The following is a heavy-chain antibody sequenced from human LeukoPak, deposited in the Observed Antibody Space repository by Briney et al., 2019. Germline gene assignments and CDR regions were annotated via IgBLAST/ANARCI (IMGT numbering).Heavy chain of an antibody. V-gene: IGHV3-23*01. J-gene: IGHJ3*02. CDR1: GFTFSDCY. CDR2: ISGSGGST. D-gene: IGHD3-10*01. CDR3: ATDHGSGSWNYYAKTFDI. Sequence: QTGGSLRLSCAASGFTFSDCYMTWIRQAPGKGLEWVSGISGSGGSTYYADSVKGRFTISRDNSKNTLYLQMNSLRAEDTAVYYCATDHGSGSWNYYAKTFDIWGRGTMVTVSS.